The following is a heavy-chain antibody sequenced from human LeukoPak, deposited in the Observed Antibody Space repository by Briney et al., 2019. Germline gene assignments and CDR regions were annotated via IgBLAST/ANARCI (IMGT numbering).Heavy chain of an antibody. Sequence: GASVKVSCKASGYTFTTYAIHWVRQAPGRSLEWMGRINADNGDAKYSQNFHERITITRDTSASTVYMELTSLRSEDTAVYYCARRDRRHFDYWGQGTLVTVSS. CDR2: INADNGDA. CDR1: GYTFTTYA. V-gene: IGHV1-3*01. CDR3: ARRDRRHFDY. D-gene: IGHD3-22*01. J-gene: IGHJ4*02.